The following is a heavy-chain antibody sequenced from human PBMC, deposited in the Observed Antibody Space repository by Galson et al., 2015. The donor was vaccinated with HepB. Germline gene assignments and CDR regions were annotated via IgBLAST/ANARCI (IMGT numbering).Heavy chain of an antibody. J-gene: IGHJ3*02. CDR1: RFTFDDYA. V-gene: IGHV3-9*01. Sequence: SLRLSCAGSRFTFDDYAMHWVRQAPGKGLEWVSGISWNSGSIDYADSVKGRFAISRDNAKNSLYLQMNSLRAEDTAVYYCAKDIEGRGSWYNGDAFDIWGQGTMVTVSS. CDR3: AKDIEGRGSWYNGDAFDI. CDR2: ISWNSGSI. D-gene: IGHD6-13*01.